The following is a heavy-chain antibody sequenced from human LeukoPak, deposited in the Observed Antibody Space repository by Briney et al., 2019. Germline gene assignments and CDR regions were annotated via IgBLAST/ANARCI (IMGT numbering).Heavy chain of an antibody. J-gene: IGHJ4*02. D-gene: IGHD6-19*01. CDR2: ISSSSSYI. CDR3: ARGIAVAGTDY. V-gene: IGHV3-21*01. Sequence: GSLILSCAASGFTFSIYAMSWVRQAPGKGLEWVSSISSSSSYIYYADSVKGRFTISRDNAKNSLYLQMNSLRAEDTAVYYCARGIAVAGTDYWGQGTLVTVSS. CDR1: GFTFSIYA.